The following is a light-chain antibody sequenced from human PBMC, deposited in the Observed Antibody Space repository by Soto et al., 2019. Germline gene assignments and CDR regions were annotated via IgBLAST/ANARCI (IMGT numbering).Light chain of an antibody. V-gene: IGKV3-20*01. Sequence: EILLKQPPRTLSFSPAKVATLSFTASQSVSSSYLAWYQQKPGQPPRLLIYGSSTRATGVPARFSGSGSETDFTLTISSLQPEDFATYSCQQSYSTTWTFGQGTKVDIK. CDR1: QSVSSSY. CDR2: GSS. J-gene: IGKJ1*01. CDR3: QQSYSTTWT.